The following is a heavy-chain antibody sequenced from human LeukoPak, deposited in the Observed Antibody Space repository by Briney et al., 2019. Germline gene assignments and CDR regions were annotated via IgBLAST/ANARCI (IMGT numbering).Heavy chain of an antibody. CDR3: ARAGDYIWGSTDAFDI. V-gene: IGHV3-7*01. J-gene: IGHJ3*02. CDR2: IKQDGSEE. Sequence: PGGSLRLSCAASGFTFSSYWMSWVRQAPGKGLEWVAYIKQDGSEEYYVDSVKGRFTISRDNAKNSLYLQMNSLRAEDTAVYYCARAGDYIWGSTDAFDIWGQGTVVTVSS. CDR1: GFTFSSYW. D-gene: IGHD3-16*01.